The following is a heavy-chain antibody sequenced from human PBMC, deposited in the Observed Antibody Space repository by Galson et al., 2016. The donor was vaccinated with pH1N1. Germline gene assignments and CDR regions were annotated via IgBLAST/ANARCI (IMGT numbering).Heavy chain of an antibody. J-gene: IGHJ5*02. CDR2: IYYSGST. CDR3: ARVSRDGYETGGWFDP. V-gene: IGHV4-31*03. Sequence: TLSLTCTVSGGSIGSGGYYWSWIRQHPGKGLEWIGYIYYSGSTYYNPSLKSRVTISVDTSKNQFSLKRSSVTAADTAVYYCARVSRDGYETGGWFDPWGQGTLVTVSS. D-gene: IGHD5-24*01. CDR1: GGSIGSGGYY.